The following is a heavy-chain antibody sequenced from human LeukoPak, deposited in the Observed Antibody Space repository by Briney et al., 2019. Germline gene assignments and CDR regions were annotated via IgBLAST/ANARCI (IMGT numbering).Heavy chain of an antibody. CDR1: GGTFSSYA. D-gene: IGHD3-10*01. J-gene: IGHJ4*02. CDR3: ARDGNATYYYGSGSYYNLPTLDY. CDR2: IVPIFGTA. V-gene: IGHV1-69*13. Sequence: SVKVSCKASGGTFSSYAISWVRQAPGQGLEWMGGIVPIFGTANYAQKFQGRVTITADESTSTAYMELSSLRSEDTAVYYCARDGNATYYYGSGSYYNLPTLDYWGQGTLVTVSS.